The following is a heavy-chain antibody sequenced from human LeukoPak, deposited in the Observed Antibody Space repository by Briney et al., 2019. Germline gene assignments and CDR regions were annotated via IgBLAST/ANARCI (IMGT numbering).Heavy chain of an antibody. CDR2: ISAYNGNT. V-gene: IGHV1-18*01. D-gene: IGHD1-26*01. Sequence: ASVKVSCKASGYTFTSYGISWVRQAPGQGLEWMGWISAYNGNTNYAQKLQGRVTMTTDTSTSTAYMELRSLRSDDTAVYYCARVLYSGSYSYYGMDVWGQGTTVTVSS. J-gene: IGHJ6*02. CDR1: GYTFTSYG. CDR3: ARVLYSGSYSYYGMDV.